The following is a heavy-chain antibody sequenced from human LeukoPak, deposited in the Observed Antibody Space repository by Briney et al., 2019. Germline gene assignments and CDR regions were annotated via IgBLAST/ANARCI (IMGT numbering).Heavy chain of an antibody. D-gene: IGHD4-11*01. J-gene: IGHJ4*02. CDR2: INPNSGGT. CDR3: ARDLPPNSNFDY. V-gene: IGHV1-2*02. Sequence: ASVKVSCKASGYTFTGYYMHWVRQAPGQGLEWMGWINPNSGGTNYAQKFRGRVTMTRDTSISTAYMELSRLRSDDTAVYYCARDLPPNSNFDYWGQGTLVTVSS. CDR1: GYTFTGYY.